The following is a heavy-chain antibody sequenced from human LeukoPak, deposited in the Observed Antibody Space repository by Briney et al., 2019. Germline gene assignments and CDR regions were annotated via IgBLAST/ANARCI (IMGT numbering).Heavy chain of an antibody. CDR3: ARDGYYYDSSGYYGGATSYYHYYMDV. J-gene: IGHJ6*03. CDR1: GDSVSSNSAA. V-gene: IGHV6-1*01. D-gene: IGHD3-22*01. Sequence: SQTLSLTCAISGDSVSSNSAAWNWIRQSPSRGLEWLGRTYYRSKWYNDYAVSVKSRITINPDTSKNQFSLQLNSVTPEDTAVYYCARDGYYYDSSGYYGGATSYYHYYMDVWGKGTTVTVSS. CDR2: TYYRSKWYN.